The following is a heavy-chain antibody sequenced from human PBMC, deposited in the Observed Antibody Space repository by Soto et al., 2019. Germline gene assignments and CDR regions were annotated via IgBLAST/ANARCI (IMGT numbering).Heavy chain of an antibody. V-gene: IGHV3-23*01. J-gene: IGHJ6*02. Sequence: GGSLRLSCAASGFTFSSYAMSWVRQAPGKGLEWVSAISGSGGSTYYADSVKGRFTISRDNSKNTLYLQMNSLRAEDTAVYYCAKDSEYNWNYGLSYGMDVWGQGTTVTVS. D-gene: IGHD1-7*01. CDR2: ISGSGGST. CDR3: AKDSEYNWNYGLSYGMDV. CDR1: GFTFSSYA.